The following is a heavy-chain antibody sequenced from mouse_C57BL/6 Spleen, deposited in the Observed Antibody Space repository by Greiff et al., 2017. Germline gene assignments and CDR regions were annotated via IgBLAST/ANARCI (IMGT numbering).Heavy chain of an antibody. Sequence: EVKLMESGGDLVKPGGSLKLSCAASGFTFSSYGMSWVRQTPDKRLEWVATISSGGSYTYYPDSVKGRFTISRDNAKNTLYLQMSSLKSEDTAMYYCARDYYGSSYDWYFDVCGTQTTRTVSS. CDR1: GFTFSSYG. CDR2: ISSGGSYT. D-gene: IGHD1-1*01. CDR3: ARDYYGSSYDWYFDV. V-gene: IGHV5-6*01. J-gene: IGHJ1*03.